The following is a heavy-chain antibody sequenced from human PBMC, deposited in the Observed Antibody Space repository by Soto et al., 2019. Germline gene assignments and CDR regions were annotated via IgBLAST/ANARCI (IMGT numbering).Heavy chain of an antibody. CDR3: ARDPESCSGGSCVAFGL. V-gene: IGHV3-33*01. J-gene: IGHJ3*01. CDR2: ICHDGSQK. CDR1: GFTFSRYG. D-gene: IGHD2-15*01. Sequence: QVQLVESGGGVVQPGRSLRLSCAASGFTFSRYGMHWVRQAPGKGLEWVAVICHDGSQKYYADSVKGRFTISREDSDDTLYLRMNSLRAEDTAVYYCARDPESCSGGSCVAFGLWGQGTMVTVSS.